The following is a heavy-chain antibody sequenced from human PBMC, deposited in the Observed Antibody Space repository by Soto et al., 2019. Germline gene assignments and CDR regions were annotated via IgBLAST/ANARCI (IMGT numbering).Heavy chain of an antibody. V-gene: IGHV3-72*01. Sequence: GGSLRLTCAASGFTFSDHYMDWVRQAPGKGLEWVGRIRNKVNSYTTEYAASVKGRFTISRDDSKNSLYLQMNSLKTEDTAVYYCARSAPAYCGGDCYSRTLFDIWGQGTMVTVSS. CDR3: ARSAPAYCGGDCYSRTLFDI. D-gene: IGHD2-21*02. CDR2: IRNKVNSYTT. J-gene: IGHJ3*02. CDR1: GFTFSDHY.